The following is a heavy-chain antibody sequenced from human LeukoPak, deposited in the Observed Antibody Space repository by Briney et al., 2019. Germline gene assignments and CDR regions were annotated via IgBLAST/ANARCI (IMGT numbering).Heavy chain of an antibody. D-gene: IGHD6-19*01. J-gene: IGHJ4*02. Sequence: GGSLRLSCAASGFTFSNYGMHWVRRAPGKGLEWVAFIRYDGSEKYFAESVKGRFTTSRDNSKDMLHLQMDSLRAEDTAVYYCAKGRGSSGYIYFDYWGQGTLVTVSS. CDR2: IRYDGSEK. V-gene: IGHV3-30*02. CDR3: AKGRGSSGYIYFDY. CDR1: GFTFSNYG.